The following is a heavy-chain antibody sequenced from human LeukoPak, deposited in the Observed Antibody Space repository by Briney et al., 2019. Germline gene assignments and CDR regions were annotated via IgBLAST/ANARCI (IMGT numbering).Heavy chain of an antibody. CDR3: ARGYGGNSFTYFDY. V-gene: IGHV3-30-3*01. CDR1: EFTFTSYA. CDR2: ISYDGSNK. D-gene: IGHD4-23*01. J-gene: IGHJ4*02. Sequence: PGGSLRLSCAASEFTFTSYAMHWVRRAPGKGLEWVAIISYDGSNKYYADSVKGRFTISRDNSKSTLYLQMNSLRAEDTAVYYCARGYGGNSFTYFDYWGQGTLVTVSS.